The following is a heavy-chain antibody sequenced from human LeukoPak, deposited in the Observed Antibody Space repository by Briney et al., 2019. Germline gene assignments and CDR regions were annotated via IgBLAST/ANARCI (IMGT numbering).Heavy chain of an antibody. D-gene: IGHD7-27*01. CDR3: AKDFLSGDGEWEVDY. Sequence: GGSLRLSCAASGFTFSSYTMSWVRQAPGKGLEWVSGIGIGADTYYADSVKGRFTISRDNSRNTLYLQMNSLRVEDTAVYYCAKDFLSGDGEWEVDYWGQGTLVTVSS. CDR1: GFTFSSYT. J-gene: IGHJ4*02. V-gene: IGHV3-23*01. CDR2: IGIGADT.